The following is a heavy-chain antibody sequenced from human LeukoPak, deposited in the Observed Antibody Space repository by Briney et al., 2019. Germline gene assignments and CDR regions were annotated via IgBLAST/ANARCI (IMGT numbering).Heavy chain of an antibody. CDR3: ARGLDDYVWGSYRPGVYWDY. CDR1: GFTFSSYW. Sequence: PGGSLRLSCAASGFTFSSYWMSWVRQAPGKGLEWVAKIKQDGSEKYYVDSVRGRFTISRDNAKNSLYLQMNSLRAEDTAVYYCARGLDDYVWGSYRPGVYWDYWGQGTLVTVSS. J-gene: IGHJ4*02. V-gene: IGHV3-7*01. D-gene: IGHD3-16*01. CDR2: IKQDGSEK.